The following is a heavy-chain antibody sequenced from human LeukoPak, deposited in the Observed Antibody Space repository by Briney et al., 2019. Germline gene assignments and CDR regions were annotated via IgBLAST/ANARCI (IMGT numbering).Heavy chain of an antibody. CDR2: IIPKFGST. CDR1: GGTFGRST. J-gene: IGHJ5*02. V-gene: IGHV1-69*13. Sequence: SVKVSCKASGGTFGRSTVSWVRQAPGQGLEWMGGIIPKFGSTNYAQKFHDRVTLTADESTDTAYMEVTSLTSDDTAVYYCASHPSSSWFAIYFRSWGQGTLVTVSS. CDR3: ASHPSSSWFAIYFRS. D-gene: IGHD6-13*01.